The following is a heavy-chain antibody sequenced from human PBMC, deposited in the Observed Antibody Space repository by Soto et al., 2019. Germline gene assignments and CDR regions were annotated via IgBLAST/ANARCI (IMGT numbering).Heavy chain of an antibody. D-gene: IGHD3-22*01. Sequence: GGTFSSYAISWVRQAPGQGLEWMGGIIPIFGTANYAQKFQGRVTITADESTSTAYMELSSLRSEDTAVYYCARARDSSGYYPFDAFDIWGQGTIVTVSS. CDR3: ARARDSSGYYPFDAFDI. CDR1: GGTFSSYA. CDR2: IIPIFGTA. J-gene: IGHJ3*02. V-gene: IGHV1-69*01.